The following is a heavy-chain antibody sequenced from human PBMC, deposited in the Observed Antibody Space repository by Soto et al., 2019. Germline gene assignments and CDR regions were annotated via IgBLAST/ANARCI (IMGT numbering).Heavy chain of an antibody. CDR3: ARAAGRADILTGYYKSEYYYYYMDV. CDR1: GFTFSDYY. J-gene: IGHJ6*03. Sequence: GGSLRLSCAASGFTFSDYYMSWIHQAPGKGLEWVSYISSSGSTIYYADSVKGRFTISRDNAKNSLYLQMNSLRAEDTAVYYCARAAGRADILTGYYKSEYYYYYMDVWGKGTTVTVSS. D-gene: IGHD3-9*01. V-gene: IGHV3-11*01. CDR2: ISSSGSTI.